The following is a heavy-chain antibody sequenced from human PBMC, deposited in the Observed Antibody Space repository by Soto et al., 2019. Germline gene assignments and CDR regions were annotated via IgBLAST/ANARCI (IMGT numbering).Heavy chain of an antibody. Sequence: QVQLVQSGAELKNPGASVKVSCKASGYIFTNYPIHWVRQAPGQRLEWMGWINAANGDTGYSQNFQGRVTFTRDTSASTVYMEMSSLTSEDTAIYYCARKDYYGSSCYYFDYWGQGTLVTVSS. J-gene: IGHJ4*02. V-gene: IGHV1-3*01. CDR1: GYIFTNYP. D-gene: IGHD3-10*01. CDR3: ARKDYYGSSCYYFDY. CDR2: INAANGDT.